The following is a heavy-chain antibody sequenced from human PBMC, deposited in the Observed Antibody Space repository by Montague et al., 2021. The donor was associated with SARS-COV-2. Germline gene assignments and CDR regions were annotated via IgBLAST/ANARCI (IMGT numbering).Heavy chain of an antibody. Sequence: SETLSLTCSVSGGSTSDYYWTWIRQSPGKGLQWIGYIFYTGSTKFNPSPKSRVTMSVDTSKKHFSLRLSSVTAADTAVYYCASLTLMELWLSGYYFDSWGQGTLVTVSS. V-gene: IGHV4-59*08. CDR1: GGSTSDYY. CDR2: IFYTGST. D-gene: IGHD5-18*01. CDR3: ASLTLMELWLSGYYFDS. J-gene: IGHJ4*02.